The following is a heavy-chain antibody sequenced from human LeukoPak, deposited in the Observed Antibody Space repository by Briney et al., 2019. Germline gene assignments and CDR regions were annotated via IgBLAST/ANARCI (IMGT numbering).Heavy chain of an antibody. CDR3: ARRNTMVRGVITPRRQNWFDP. J-gene: IGHJ5*02. CDR1: GGSFSGYY. CDR2: INHSGSA. D-gene: IGHD3-10*01. Sequence: SSETLSLTCAVYGGSFSGYYWSWIRQPPGKGLEWIGEINHSGSANYNPSLKSRVTISVDTSKNQFSLKLSSVTAADTAVYYCARRNTMVRGVITPRRQNWFDPWGQGTLVTVSP. V-gene: IGHV4-34*01.